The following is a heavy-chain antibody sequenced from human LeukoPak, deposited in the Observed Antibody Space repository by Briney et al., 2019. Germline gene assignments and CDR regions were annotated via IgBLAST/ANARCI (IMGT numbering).Heavy chain of an antibody. CDR2: ISYDGSNK. CDR3: AKAPDWDFDY. V-gene: IGHV3-30*18. J-gene: IGHJ4*02. D-gene: IGHD3-9*01. CDR1: GFTFRNYV. Sequence: GGSLRLSCAASGFTFRNYVIHWVRQAPGKGLEWVAVISYDGSNKYYADSVKGRFTISRDNSKNTLYLQMNSLRAEDTAVYYCAKAPDWDFDYWGQGTLVTVSS.